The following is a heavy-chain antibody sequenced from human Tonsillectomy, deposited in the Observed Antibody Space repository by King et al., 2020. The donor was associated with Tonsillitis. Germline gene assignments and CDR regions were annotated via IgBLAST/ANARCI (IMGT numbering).Heavy chain of an antibody. CDR3: ARPKAEARFGRNDAFDI. CDR1: GYSFTSYW. J-gene: IGHJ3*02. V-gene: IGHV5-51*01. Sequence: QLVQSGAEVKKPGESLKISCKGSGYSFTSYWIGWVRQMPGKGLEWMGIIYPGDSDTGYGPSFQGQFTISADKSISTAYLQWSSLKSSDTAMYYCARPKAEARFGRNDAFDIWGQGTIVRVSS. D-gene: IGHD6-13*01. CDR2: IYPGDSDT.